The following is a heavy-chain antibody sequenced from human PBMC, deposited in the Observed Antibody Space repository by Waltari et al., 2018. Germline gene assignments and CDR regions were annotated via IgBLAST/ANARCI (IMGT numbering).Heavy chain of an antibody. Sequence: EVQLVESGGGLIQPGGSLRLSCEVSGFTVSNNYIGWVRQAPGKGLEWVSVIYIGGDTYDADAVRGRFTISRDNSKNTLYLQMNSLRVEDTALYYCATWTGGSLGAFDNWGQGTMVTVSS. D-gene: IGHD7-27*01. CDR2: IYIGGDT. CDR3: ATWTGGSLGAFDN. CDR1: GFTVSNNY. J-gene: IGHJ3*02. V-gene: IGHV3-53*01.